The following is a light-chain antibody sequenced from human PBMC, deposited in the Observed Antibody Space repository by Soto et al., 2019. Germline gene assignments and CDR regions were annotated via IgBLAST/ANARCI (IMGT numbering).Light chain of an antibody. V-gene: IGKV1-39*01. CDR2: AAS. Sequence: TQSPGTLSASAGDRVTIICRARQTINSYLNWYQHKPGKAPKLLIYAASRLQSGVPSRFSGSGSGTDFTLTISNLQPEDVATYYCQQSYRTRFTFGPGTKVDLK. CDR1: QTINSY. J-gene: IGKJ3*01. CDR3: QQSYRTRFT.